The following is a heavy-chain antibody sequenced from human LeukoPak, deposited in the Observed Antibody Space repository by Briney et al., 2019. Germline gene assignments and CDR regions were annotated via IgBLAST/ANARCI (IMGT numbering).Heavy chain of an antibody. CDR2: MNEDGSEK. CDR3: ATYSHWVAGDV. V-gene: IGHV3-7*01. CDR1: GFTFSKSW. D-gene: IGHD3-16*01. Sequence: GGSLRLSCAASGFTFSKSWMSWVRQAPGKALEWVANMNEDGSEKDYVDSVKGRFTISRDNARKSLYLQMSSLRAEDTAVYYCATYSHWVAGDVWGQGTTVTVSS. J-gene: IGHJ6*02.